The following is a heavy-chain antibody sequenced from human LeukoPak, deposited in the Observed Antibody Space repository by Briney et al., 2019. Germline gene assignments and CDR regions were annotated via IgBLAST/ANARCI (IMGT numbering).Heavy chain of an antibody. D-gene: IGHD3-10*01. CDR2: ISGSGGST. V-gene: IGHV3-23*01. CDR1: GFTFSSYA. CDR3: AKAGYGSGSYYLYYFDY. Sequence: GGSLRLSCAASGFTFSSYAMSWVRQAPGKGLEWVSAISGSGGSTYYADSVKGRFTISRDSSKNTLYLQMNSLRAEDTAVYYCAKAGYGSGSYYLYYFDYWGQGTLVTVSS. J-gene: IGHJ4*02.